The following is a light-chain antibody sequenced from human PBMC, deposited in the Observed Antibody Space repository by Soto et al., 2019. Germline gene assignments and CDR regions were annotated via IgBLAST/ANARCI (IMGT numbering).Light chain of an antibody. J-gene: IGKJ5*01. V-gene: IGKV3-15*01. CDR2: GAS. Sequence: EIVMTQSPATLSVSPGEKATLSCRASQRVSSNLAWYQQKPVQAPRLLIYGASTRATGIPVRFSGSGSGTEFTLTISSLQSEDFAVYYCQQYNNWPPITFGQGTRLEIK. CDR3: QQYNNWPPIT. CDR1: QRVSSN.